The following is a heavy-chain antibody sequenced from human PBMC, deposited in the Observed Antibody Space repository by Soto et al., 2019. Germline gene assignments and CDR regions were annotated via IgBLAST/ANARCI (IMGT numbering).Heavy chain of an antibody. CDR1: GGSFSGYY. Sequence: LSLTCAVYGGSFSGYYWSWIRQPPGKGLEWIGEINHSGSTNYNPSLKSRVTISVDTSKNQFSLKLSSVTAADTAVYYCASRRGWLRLGYGYWGQGTLVTVSS. CDR3: ASRRGWLRLGYGY. V-gene: IGHV4-34*01. CDR2: INHSGST. D-gene: IGHD5-12*01. J-gene: IGHJ4*02.